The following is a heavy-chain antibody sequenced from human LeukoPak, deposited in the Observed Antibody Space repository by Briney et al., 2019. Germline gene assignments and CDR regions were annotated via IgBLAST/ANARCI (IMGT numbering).Heavy chain of an antibody. D-gene: IGHD6-13*01. V-gene: IGHV3-48*01. CDR3: ATDLTNSNSWPEYFLH. CDR2: ISSSSSTI. Sequence: PGGSLRLSCAASGFTLSSYWMHWVRQAPGKGLEWVSYISSSSSTIYYADSVKGRFTISRGNSKNTLYLQMNSLRAEDTAVYYCATDLTNSNSWPEYFLHWGQGTLVTVSS. CDR1: GFTLSSYW. J-gene: IGHJ1*01.